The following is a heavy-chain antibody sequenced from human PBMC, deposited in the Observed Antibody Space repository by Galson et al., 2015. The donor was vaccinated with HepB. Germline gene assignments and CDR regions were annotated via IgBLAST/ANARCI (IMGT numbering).Heavy chain of an antibody. D-gene: IGHD3-22*01. CDR3: TIDRGPRNYYDRSGYSSYFDY. V-gene: IGHV3-15*01. CDR1: GFTFNNAW. Sequence: SLRLSCAASGFTFNNAWMSWVRQAPGKGLEWAGRIKSKIDGGTSDYAAPVKGRFTISRDDSKNTLYLQMNRLKTEDTAVYYCTIDRGPRNYYDRSGYSSYFDYWGQGTLVTVSS. J-gene: IGHJ4*02. CDR2: IKSKIDGGTS.